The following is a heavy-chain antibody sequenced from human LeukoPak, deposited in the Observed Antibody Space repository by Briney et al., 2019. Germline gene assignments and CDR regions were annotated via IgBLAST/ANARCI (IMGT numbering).Heavy chain of an antibody. Sequence: PGGPLRLSCAASGFTFSSYGMHWVRQAPGKGLEWVAVIWYDGSNKYYADSVKGRFTISRDNSKNTLYLQMNSLRAEDTAVYYCARDAFEYSSSRVLHYMDVWGKGTTVTVSS. V-gene: IGHV3-33*01. CDR1: GFTFSSYG. D-gene: IGHD6-6*01. J-gene: IGHJ6*03. CDR3: ARDAFEYSSSRVLHYMDV. CDR2: IWYDGSNK.